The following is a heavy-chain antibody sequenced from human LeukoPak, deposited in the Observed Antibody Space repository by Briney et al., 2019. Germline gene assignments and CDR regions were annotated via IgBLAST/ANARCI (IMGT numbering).Heavy chain of an antibody. J-gene: IGHJ4*02. CDR1: GFTFSSYA. D-gene: IGHD3-3*01. CDR3: ARVSTFGVVIPG. CDR2: ISYDGSNK. Sequence: PGGSLRLSCAASGFTFSSYAMHWVRQAPGKGLERVVVISYDGSNKYYADSVKGRFTISRDNSKNTLYLQMNSLRAEDTAVYYCARVSTFGVVIPGWGQGTLVTVSS. V-gene: IGHV3-30-3*01.